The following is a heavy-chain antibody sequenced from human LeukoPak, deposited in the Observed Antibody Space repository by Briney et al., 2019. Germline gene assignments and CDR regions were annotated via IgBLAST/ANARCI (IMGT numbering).Heavy chain of an antibody. J-gene: IGHJ4*02. Sequence: PGGSLRLSCTASGFTVSSNYMTWVRQAPGKGLEWVSSISGGGGSPYYADSVKGRFTISRDNSKNTLYLQMNSLRAEDTAVYYCAKGRGSGYYNYFEYWGQGTLVTVSS. CDR2: ISGGGGSP. D-gene: IGHD3-22*01. CDR3: AKGRGSGYYNYFEY. V-gene: IGHV3-23*01. CDR1: GFTVSSNY.